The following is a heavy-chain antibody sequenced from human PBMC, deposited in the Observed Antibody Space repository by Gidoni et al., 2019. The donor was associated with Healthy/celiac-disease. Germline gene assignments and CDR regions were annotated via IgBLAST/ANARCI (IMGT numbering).Heavy chain of an antibody. CDR1: GFSLSTSGMC. CDR2: IDWDDDK. J-gene: IGHJ5*02. CDR3: ARSGFGYSYGREHWFDP. Sequence: QVTLRESGPALVKPTQTLTLTCTFSGFSLSTSGMCVSWIRQPPGKALEWLARIDWDDDKYYSTSLKTRLTISKDTSKNQVVLTMTNMDPVDTATYYCARSGFGYSYGREHWFDPWGQGTLVTVSS. V-gene: IGHV2-70*15. D-gene: IGHD5-18*01.